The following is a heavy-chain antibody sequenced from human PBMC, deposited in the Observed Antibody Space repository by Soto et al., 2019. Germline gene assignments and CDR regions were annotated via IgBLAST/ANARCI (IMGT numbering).Heavy chain of an antibody. V-gene: IGHV1-3*01. CDR1: GYTFTSYA. CDR3: ARERSVGDYCYYCREV. Sequence: ASVKVSCKASGYTFTSYAMHWVRQAPGQRREWMGWINAGNGNTKYSQKFQGRVTITRDTSASTAYMELSSLRSEDTAVYYCARERSVGDYCYYCREVFGRRXT. J-gene: IGHJ6*02. D-gene: IGHD2-15*01. CDR2: INAGNGNT.